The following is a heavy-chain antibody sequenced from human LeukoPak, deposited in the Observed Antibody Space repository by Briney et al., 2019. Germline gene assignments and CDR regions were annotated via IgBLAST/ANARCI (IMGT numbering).Heavy chain of an antibody. CDR1: GFTFNNYA. Sequence: GGSLRLSCAASGFTFNNYALSWVRQAPGKGLERVSAIHKTGDYTYYTDSVKGRFTISRDSSKSMLYLEMNSLRDEDAAKYYCAKELGHALPFDYWGQGTLVTVSS. D-gene: IGHD2-2*01. CDR3: AKELGHALPFDY. V-gene: IGHV3-23*01. CDR2: IHKTGDYT. J-gene: IGHJ4*02.